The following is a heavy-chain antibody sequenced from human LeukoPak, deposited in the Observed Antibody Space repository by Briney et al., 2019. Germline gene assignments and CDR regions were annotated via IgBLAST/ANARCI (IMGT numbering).Heavy chain of an antibody. CDR1: GFTFSTYG. J-gene: IGHJ3*02. CDR2: IWYGGSNT. D-gene: IGHD1-14*01. Sequence: GGSLRLSCAASGFTFSTYGMHWVRQAPGKGLEWVAVIWYGGSNTYYADSVKGRFTISRDNSKNSLYLQMNSLRAEDTAVYYCASIPGAFDIWGQGTMVTVSS. V-gene: IGHV3-33*08. CDR3: ASIPGAFDI.